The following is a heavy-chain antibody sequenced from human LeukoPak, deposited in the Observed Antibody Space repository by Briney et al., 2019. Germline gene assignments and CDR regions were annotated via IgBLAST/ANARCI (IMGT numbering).Heavy chain of an antibody. CDR1: GGSVSSGSYS. CDR2: FYYSGST. CDR3: ARDRVRRGWFDP. J-gene: IGHJ5*02. V-gene: IGHV4-61*01. Sequence: PSETLSLTCTVSGGSVSSGSYSWSWIRQPPGKGLEWIGDFYYSGSTNYNPSLKSRVTISVDTPKNQFSLKVTSVTAADTAVYYCARDRVRRGWFDPWGQGTLVTVSS.